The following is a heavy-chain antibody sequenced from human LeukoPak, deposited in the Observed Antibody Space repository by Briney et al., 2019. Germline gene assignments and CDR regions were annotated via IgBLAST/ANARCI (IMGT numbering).Heavy chain of an antibody. CDR3: ARGRRGGAARPYDY. J-gene: IGHJ4*02. CDR1: GFTFNNYG. CDR2: ISYDGSKK. D-gene: IGHD6-6*01. V-gene: IGHV3-30*03. Sequence: GGSLRLSCAASGFTFNNYGMHWVRQAPGKGLEWVAVISYDGSKKYYADSVKGRFTISRDNSKNTLYLQMNSLRAEDTAVYYCARGRRGGAARPYDYWGQGTLVTVSS.